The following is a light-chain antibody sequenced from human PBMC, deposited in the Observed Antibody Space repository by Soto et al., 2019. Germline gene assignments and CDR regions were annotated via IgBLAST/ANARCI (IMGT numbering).Light chain of an antibody. CDR3: QQYGDWPPET. CDR1: QSVSRN. CDR2: GAS. J-gene: IGKJ2*01. Sequence: EVVLTQSPATLSVSPGDRATLSCRASQSVSRNLAWYQQKPGQAPRLLIYGASTRAPGVPARFSGSGSATEFTLSISSFQSEDVAVYYCQQYGDWPPETFGQGTKLEI. V-gene: IGKV3-15*01.